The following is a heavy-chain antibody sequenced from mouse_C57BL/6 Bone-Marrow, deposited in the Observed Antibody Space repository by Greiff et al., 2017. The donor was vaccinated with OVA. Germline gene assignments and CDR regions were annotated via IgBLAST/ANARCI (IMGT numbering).Heavy chain of an antibody. J-gene: IGHJ3*01. CDR3: ARPAQATYPWFAY. D-gene: IGHD3-2*02. V-gene: IGHV1-55*01. Sequence: QVQLQQPGAELVKPGASVKMSCKASGYTFTSYWITWVKQRPGQGLEWIGDIYPGSGSTNYNEKFKSKATLTVDTSSSTAYMQLSSLTSEDSAVYYCARPAQATYPWFAYWGQGTLVTVSA. CDR2: IYPGSGST. CDR1: GYTFTSYW.